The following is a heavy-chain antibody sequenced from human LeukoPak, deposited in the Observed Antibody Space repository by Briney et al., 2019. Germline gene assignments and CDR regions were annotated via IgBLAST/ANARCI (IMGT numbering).Heavy chain of an antibody. V-gene: IGHV3-30*02. Sequence: GGSLRLSCAASGFTFSSYGMHWVRQAPGKGLEWVAFIRYDGSNKYYADSVKRRFTISRDSSKNTLYLQMSSLRPEDTAVYYCAKDGPYYGAGAMYYFDYWGQGTPVTVSS. D-gene: IGHD3-10*01. CDR2: IRYDGSNK. J-gene: IGHJ4*02. CDR3: AKDGPYYGAGAMYYFDY. CDR1: GFTFSSYG.